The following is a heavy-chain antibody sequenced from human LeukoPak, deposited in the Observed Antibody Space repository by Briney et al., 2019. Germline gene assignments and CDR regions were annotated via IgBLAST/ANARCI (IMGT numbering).Heavy chain of an antibody. Sequence: SGGSLRLSCAASGFTFSSYWMNWARQAPGKGLEWVASINHNGNVNYYVDSVKGRFTISRDNAKNSLYLQMNGLRAEDTAVYYCARDQYQYYYGMDVWGQGTTVTVSS. CDR3: ARDQYQYYYGMDV. J-gene: IGHJ6*02. V-gene: IGHV3-7*01. D-gene: IGHD2-2*01. CDR2: INHNGNVN. CDR1: GFTFSSYW.